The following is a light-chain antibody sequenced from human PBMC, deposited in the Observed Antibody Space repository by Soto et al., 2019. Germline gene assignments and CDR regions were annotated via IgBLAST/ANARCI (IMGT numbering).Light chain of an antibody. CDR1: QGISHY. V-gene: IGKV1-17*03. J-gene: IGKJ1*01. Sequence: DIQMTQSPSAMSASVGDRVTITCRASQGISHYLTWFQQKPGKVPKRLIYDASSLQSGVPSRFSGNGSGTEFTLTIISLQPEDSASYYCLQHNNYPWTFGHGTRVEIK. CDR3: LQHNNYPWT. CDR2: DAS.